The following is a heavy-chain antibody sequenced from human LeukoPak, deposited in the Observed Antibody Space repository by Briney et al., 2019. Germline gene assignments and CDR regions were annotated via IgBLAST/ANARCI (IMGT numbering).Heavy chain of an antibody. CDR2: VSYDGSNT. CDR1: GFTFSSYS. J-gene: IGHJ4*02. D-gene: IGHD3-22*01. Sequence: GGSLRLSCTASGFTFSSYSMHWVRQAPGKGLEWVAVVSYDGSNTFYADSVKGRFTISRDNSKNTPYLQVNSLRAEDTAVYYCARPVSPTFYDSSGYSYWGQGTLVTVSS. CDR3: ARPVSPTFYDSSGYSY. V-gene: IGHV3-30-3*01.